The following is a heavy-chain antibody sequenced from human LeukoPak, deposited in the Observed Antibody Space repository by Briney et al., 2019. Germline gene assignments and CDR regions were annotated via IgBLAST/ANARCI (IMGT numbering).Heavy chain of an antibody. J-gene: IGHJ4*02. CDR2: IKSKTDDGTT. Sequence: PGGSLRLSCTAPGFTFTNAWMNWDRQAPGKGLEWVGHIKSKTDDGTTDYAAPVKGRFTISRDDSKNTLYLQMNSLKTEDSAVYYCTTGPTAAVNYWGQGTLVTVSS. CDR3: TTGPTAAVNY. D-gene: IGHD6-13*01. CDR1: GFTFTNAW. V-gene: IGHV3-15*07.